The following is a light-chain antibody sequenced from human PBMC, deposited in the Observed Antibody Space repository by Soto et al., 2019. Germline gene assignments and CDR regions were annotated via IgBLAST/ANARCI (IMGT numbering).Light chain of an antibody. CDR1: QSISNW. CDR2: KAS. J-gene: IGKJ1*01. CDR3: QQYNTYPWT. V-gene: IGKV1-5*03. Sequence: DIQMAQSPSPLSASVGDRVTLTCRASQSISNWLAWYQQKPGKAPNLLIYKASSLKSGVPSRFSGSGSGTEFTLTISSLQPDDFATYYCQQYNTYPWTFGQGTKVDIK.